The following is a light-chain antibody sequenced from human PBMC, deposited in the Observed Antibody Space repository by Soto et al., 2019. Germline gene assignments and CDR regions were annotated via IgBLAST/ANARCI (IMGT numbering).Light chain of an antibody. Sequence: EIVLTQSPGTLSLSPGERATLSCRASQSVSNYLAWYQRKPGQAPRLLIYGASSRAIVIPDRFSGSGSGTDFTLTISRLEPADFAVYYCHQYGGSPQTFGQGTKVEIK. CDR2: GAS. J-gene: IGKJ1*01. CDR3: HQYGGSPQT. V-gene: IGKV3-20*01. CDR1: QSVSNY.